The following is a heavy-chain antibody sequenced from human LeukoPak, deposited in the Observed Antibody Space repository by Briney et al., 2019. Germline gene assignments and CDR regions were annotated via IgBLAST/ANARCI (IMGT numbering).Heavy chain of an antibody. J-gene: IGHJ4*02. V-gene: IGHV4-34*01. CDR3: ARAPGIAAAGS. Sequence: PSEPLSLTCAVSGGSFSGYYWSWIRQPPGKGLEWIGEINHSGSTNYNPSLKSRVTISVDTSKNQFSLKLSSVTAADTAVYYCARAPGIAAAGSWGQGTLVTVSS. CDR1: GGSFSGYY. D-gene: IGHD6-13*01. CDR2: INHSGST.